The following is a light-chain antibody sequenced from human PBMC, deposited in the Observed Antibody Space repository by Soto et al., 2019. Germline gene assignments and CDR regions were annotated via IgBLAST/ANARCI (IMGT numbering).Light chain of an antibody. J-gene: IGKJ5*01. CDR2: AAS. V-gene: IGKV1-9*01. Sequence: DLQLTQSPSFLSASVGDRVTITCRASQGISSYLAWYQQKPGKVPKLLIHAASTLQSGVPSRFSGSGSGTEFTLTISSLQPEDFATYYCQQLNSYPITFGQGTRLEIK. CDR1: QGISSY. CDR3: QQLNSYPIT.